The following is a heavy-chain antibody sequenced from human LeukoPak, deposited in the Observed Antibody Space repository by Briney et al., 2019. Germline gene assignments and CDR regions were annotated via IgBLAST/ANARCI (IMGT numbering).Heavy chain of an antibody. CDR1: GGSFSDYD. V-gene: IGHV4-34*10. Sequence: PSETLSLTCAVYGGSFSDYDWSWTRQPPGKGLEWIGEISHSGTTNCDPSLKSRISMSIDTSRSQFSLNLRSVTAADTAVYYCARYVPVRTGTTRASFDYWGLGTLVTVSS. CDR2: ISHSGTT. J-gene: IGHJ4*02. D-gene: IGHD1-1*01. CDR3: ARYVPVRTGTTRASFDY.